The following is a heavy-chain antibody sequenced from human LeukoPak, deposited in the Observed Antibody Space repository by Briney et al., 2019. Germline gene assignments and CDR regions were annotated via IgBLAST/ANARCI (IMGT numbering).Heavy chain of an antibody. CDR2: ISGSGSST. J-gene: IGHJ4*02. D-gene: IGHD4-17*01. CDR1: GFTFSSYA. Sequence: GGSLRLSCAVSGFTFSSYAMSWVRQAPGKGLEWVSTISGSGSSTYYADSVKGRFTISRDNSKNTLYLQMNSLRAEDTAVYYCARDYADYVGYFFFDYWGQGTLVTVSS. CDR3: ARDYADYVGYFFFDY. V-gene: IGHV3-23*01.